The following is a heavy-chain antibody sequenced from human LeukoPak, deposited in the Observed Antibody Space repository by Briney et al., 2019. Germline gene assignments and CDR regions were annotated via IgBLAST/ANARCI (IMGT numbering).Heavy chain of an antibody. Sequence: PGGSLRLSCAASKFTFSSYAMVWVRQAPGRGLEWVAVISYDGNSKYHAESVKGRFTISRDNSKNTLYLQINSLRAEDTAVYFCARGEFNSGDLDYWGQGTLVTVSS. CDR3: ARGEFNSGDLDY. D-gene: IGHD3-10*01. V-gene: IGHV3-30-3*01. CDR1: KFTFSSYA. CDR2: ISYDGNSK. J-gene: IGHJ4*02.